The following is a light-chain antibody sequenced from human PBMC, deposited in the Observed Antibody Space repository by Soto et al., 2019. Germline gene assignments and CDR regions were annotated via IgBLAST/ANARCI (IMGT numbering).Light chain of an antibody. Sequence: DIQITQSPSSLSASVGDRVTITCRASQTISSYLNWYQQKPGKAPKLLIYAASSLQSGVPSRFSGSGSGTDFTLSISSLQPEDSATYYCQQSYSTPWTFGQGTKVDIK. V-gene: IGKV1-39*01. J-gene: IGKJ1*01. CDR3: QQSYSTPWT. CDR1: QTISSY. CDR2: AAS.